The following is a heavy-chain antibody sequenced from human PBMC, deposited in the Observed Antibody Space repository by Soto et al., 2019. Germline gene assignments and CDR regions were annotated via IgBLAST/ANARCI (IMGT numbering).Heavy chain of an antibody. CDR1: GGTFSSYA. J-gene: IGHJ6*02. CDR2: IIPIFGTA. V-gene: IGHV1-69*01. CDR3: ACGDGYKASANTYYYGMDV. D-gene: IGHD5-12*01. Sequence: QVQLVQSGAEVKKPGSSVKVSCKASGGTFSSYAISWVRQAPGQGLEWMGGIIPIFGTANYEQKFQGRVTITTDESTSTAYMELSSLRSEDTDVYYCACGDGYKASANTYYYGMDVWGQGTTVTVSS.